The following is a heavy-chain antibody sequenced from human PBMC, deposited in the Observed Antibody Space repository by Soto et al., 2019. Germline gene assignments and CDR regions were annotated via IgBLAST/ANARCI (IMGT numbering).Heavy chain of an antibody. D-gene: IGHD3-22*01. J-gene: IGHJ4*02. CDR3: ARSSRYQYDSSEGNFDY. V-gene: IGHV4-4*02. CDR1: GVSISSNNW. CDR2: MYHTGST. Sequence: QVQLQESGPGLVKPSGTLSLTCAVSGVSISSNNWWSWVRQPPGKGLEWIGEMYHTGSTNYNPSRKSRVTISVDKSKNHFSLELNSVTAADTAVYYCARSSRYQYDSSEGNFDYWGQGTLVTVFS.